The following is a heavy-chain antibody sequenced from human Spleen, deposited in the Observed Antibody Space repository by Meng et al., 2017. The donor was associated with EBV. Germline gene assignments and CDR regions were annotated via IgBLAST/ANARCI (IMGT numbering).Heavy chain of an antibody. J-gene: IGHJ4*02. V-gene: IGHV4-61*01. CDR3: ARLVRSTDFDY. CDR1: GGSVSRGSYY. D-gene: IGHD4-17*01. CDR2: IYYTGSA. Sequence: HLKEAGPGGGNPSGPLAPPCTVSGGSVSRGSYYWSWVRQPPGKGLEWIAYIYYTGSANYNPSLKSRVIVSVDTSRNQFSLKLSSVTAADTAIYYCARLVRSTDFDYWGQGTLVTVSS.